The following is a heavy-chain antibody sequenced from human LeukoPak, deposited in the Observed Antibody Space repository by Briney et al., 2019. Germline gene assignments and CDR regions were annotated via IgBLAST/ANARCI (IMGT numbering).Heavy chain of an antibody. CDR1: GYTFTSYG. V-gene: IGHV1-18*01. D-gene: IGHD5-24*01. Sequence: ASVKVSCKASGYTFTSYGISWVRQAPGQGLEWMGWISAYNGNTNYAQKLQGRVTLTRDMSTSTDYLELSSLRSEDTAVYYCARDNSVRDEAWWFNPWGQGTLVTVSS. J-gene: IGHJ5*02. CDR2: ISAYNGNT. CDR3: ARDNSVRDEAWWFNP.